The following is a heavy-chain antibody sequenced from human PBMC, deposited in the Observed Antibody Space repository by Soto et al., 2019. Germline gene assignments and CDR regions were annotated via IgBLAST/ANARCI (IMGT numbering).Heavy chain of an antibody. V-gene: IGHV4-39*01. J-gene: IGHJ6*03. CDR1: GGSISSSSYY. CDR3: ARRVVEKDYYYYYYMDV. CDR2: IYYSGST. D-gene: IGHD3-22*01. Sequence: SETLSLTCTVSGGSISSSSYYWGWIRQPPGKGLEWIGSIYYSGSTYYNPSLKSRVTISVDTSKNQFSLKLSSVTAADTAVYYCARRVVEKDYYYYYYMDVWGKGTTVTVSS.